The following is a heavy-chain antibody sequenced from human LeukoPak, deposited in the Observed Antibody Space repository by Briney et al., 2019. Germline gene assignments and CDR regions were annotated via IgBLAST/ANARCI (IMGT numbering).Heavy chain of an antibody. CDR1: GGSISSYY. Sequence: SETLSLTCTVSGGSISSYYWSWIRQPPGKGLEWIGYTYYSGSTNYNPSLKSRVTISVDTSKNQFSLKLSSVTAADTAVYYCARDGVYSGYDYYFDYWGQGTLVTVSS. CDR2: TYYSGST. CDR3: ARDGVYSGYDYYFDY. J-gene: IGHJ4*02. D-gene: IGHD5-12*01. V-gene: IGHV4-59*01.